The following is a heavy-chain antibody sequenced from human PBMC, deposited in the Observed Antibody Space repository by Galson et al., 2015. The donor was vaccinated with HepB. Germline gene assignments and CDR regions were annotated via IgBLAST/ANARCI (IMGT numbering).Heavy chain of an antibody. Sequence: QSGAEVKKPGESLRISCKGSRYTFTSYWISWLRQMPGKGLEWMGKIDPSDSYTNYGPSFQGQVTISADKSISTAYLQWSSLKASDTAMYYCARRGYPRDGYNWGLDYWGQGTLVTVSS. CDR1: RYTFTSYW. V-gene: IGHV5-10-1*04. J-gene: IGHJ4*02. CDR3: ARRGYPRDGYNWGLDY. CDR2: IDPSDSYT. D-gene: IGHD5-24*01.